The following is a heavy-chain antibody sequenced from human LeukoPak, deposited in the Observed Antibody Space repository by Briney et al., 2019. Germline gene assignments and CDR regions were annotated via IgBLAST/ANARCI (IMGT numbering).Heavy chain of an antibody. J-gene: IGHJ4*02. D-gene: IGHD6-19*01. CDR3: ARGEGIAVAGTGY. CDR2: IYYSGST. Sequence: PSETLSLTCTVPGGSISSYYWSWIRQPPGKGLEWIGYIYYSGSTNYNPSLKSRVTISVDTSKNQFSLKLSSVTAADTAVYYCARGEGIAVAGTGYWGQGTLVTVSS. CDR1: GGSISSYY. V-gene: IGHV4-59*01.